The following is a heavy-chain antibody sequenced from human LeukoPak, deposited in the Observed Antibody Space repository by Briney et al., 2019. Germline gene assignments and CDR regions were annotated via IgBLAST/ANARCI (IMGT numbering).Heavy chain of an antibody. J-gene: IGHJ4*02. Sequence: ASVKVSCKASGYTFTSYDINWVRQATGQGLEWMGWMNPNSGNTGYAQKFQGRVTMTEDTSTDTAYMELSSLRSEDTAVYYCATERLVERPFDYWGQGTLVTVSS. D-gene: IGHD1-1*01. V-gene: IGHV1-8*01. CDR1: GYTFTSYD. CDR2: MNPNSGNT. CDR3: ATERLVERPFDY.